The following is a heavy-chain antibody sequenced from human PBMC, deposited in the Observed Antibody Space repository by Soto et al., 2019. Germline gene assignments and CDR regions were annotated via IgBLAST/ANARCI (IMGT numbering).Heavy chain of an antibody. V-gene: IGHV3-30*18. CDR1: GFTFSSYG. D-gene: IGHD1-7*01. CDR3: AKELGLPPYYYYYLDV. J-gene: IGHJ6*03. CDR2: ISYDGSNK. Sequence: GGSLRLSCAASGFTFSSYGMHLVRQAPGKGLEWVAVISYDGSNKYYADSVKGRFTISRDNSKNTLYLQMNSLRAEDTAVYYCAKELGLPPYYYYYLDVWGKGTTVTSP.